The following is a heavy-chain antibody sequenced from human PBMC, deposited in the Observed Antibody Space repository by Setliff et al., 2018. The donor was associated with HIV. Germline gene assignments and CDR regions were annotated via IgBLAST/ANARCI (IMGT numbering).Heavy chain of an antibody. V-gene: IGHV1-3*01. CDR3: VKDHVSFNGVFDPFDS. Sequence: ASVKVSCKASGYTFTSYAIHWVRQAPGQSLEWMGWINAGYGNTKYSQKFQGRVTITRDASASTAYMELSSLRAEDTALYYCVKDHVSFNGVFDPFDSWGQGTLVTVSS. CDR1: GYTFTSYA. J-gene: IGHJ4*02. D-gene: IGHD2-8*01. CDR2: INAGYGNT.